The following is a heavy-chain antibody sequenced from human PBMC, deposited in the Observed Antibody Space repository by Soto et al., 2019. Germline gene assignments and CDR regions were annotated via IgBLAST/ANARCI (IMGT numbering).Heavy chain of an antibody. D-gene: IGHD5-12*01. CDR2: IKQDGSEK. V-gene: IGHV3-7*01. J-gene: IGHJ6*02. CDR3: ARDPNMVATMGSIYYYYGMDV. Sequence: PGGSLRLSCAASGFTFSSYWMSWVRQAPGKGLEWVANIKQDGSEKYYVDSVKGRFTISRDNAKNSLYLQMNSLRAEDTAVYYCARDPNMVATMGSIYYYYGMDVWGQGTTDTVSS. CDR1: GFTFSSYW.